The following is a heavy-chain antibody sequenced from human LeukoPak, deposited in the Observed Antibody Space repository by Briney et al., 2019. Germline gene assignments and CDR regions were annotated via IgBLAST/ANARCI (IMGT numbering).Heavy chain of an antibody. V-gene: IGHV3-48*01. Sequence: GGSLRLSCSASGFTFTSYSMNWVRQAPGKGLEWVSYISSSGSTIYYADSVKGRFTISRDSAKSSLYLQMNSLRAEDTAVYYCARERWDYSIDYWGQGTLVTVSS. J-gene: IGHJ4*02. D-gene: IGHD4-11*01. CDR2: ISSSGSTI. CDR3: ARERWDYSIDY. CDR1: GFTFTSYS.